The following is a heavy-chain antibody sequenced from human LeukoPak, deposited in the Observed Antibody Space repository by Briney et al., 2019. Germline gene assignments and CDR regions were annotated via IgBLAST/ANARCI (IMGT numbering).Heavy chain of an antibody. CDR3: ARDRGGSGGSCYSNYYYYGMDV. J-gene: IGHJ6*04. CDR2: IWYDGSNK. V-gene: IGHV3-33*01. Sequence: GRSLRLSCAASGFTFSSYGMHWVRQAPGKGLEWVGVIWYDGSNKYYADSVKGRFTISRDNSKNTLYLQMNSLRAEATAVYYCARDRGGSGGSCYSNYYYYGMDVWGKGTTVTVSS. D-gene: IGHD2-15*01. CDR1: GFTFSSYG.